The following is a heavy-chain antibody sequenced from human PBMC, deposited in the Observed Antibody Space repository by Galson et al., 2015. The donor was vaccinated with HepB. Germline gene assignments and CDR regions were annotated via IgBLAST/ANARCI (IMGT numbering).Heavy chain of an antibody. CDR3: TTGGAVVLVVGATRWGWFDP. Sequence: SLRLSCAASGFTFSNAWMNWVRQAPGKGLEWVGRIKSKTDGGTTDYAAPVKGRFTISRDDSKNTLYLQMKSLKTEDTAVYYCTTGGAVVLVVGATRWGWFDPWGQGTLVTVSS. J-gene: IGHJ5*02. V-gene: IGHV3-15*07. D-gene: IGHD2-15*01. CDR1: GFTFSNAW. CDR2: IKSKTDGGTT.